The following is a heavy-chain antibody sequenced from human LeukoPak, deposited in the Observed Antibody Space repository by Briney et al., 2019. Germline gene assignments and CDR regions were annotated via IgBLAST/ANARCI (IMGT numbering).Heavy chain of an antibody. Sequence: GESLKISCKGSGYSFTSYWIGWVRQMPGKGLEWMGTIYPGDSDTRYSPSFQGQVTISADKSITTAYLQWSSLKASDTAMYYCARRPRYCSGGSCYLDYWGQGTLVTVSS. V-gene: IGHV5-51*01. CDR2: IYPGDSDT. CDR3: ARRPRYCSGGSCYLDY. J-gene: IGHJ4*02. D-gene: IGHD2-15*01. CDR1: GYSFTSYW.